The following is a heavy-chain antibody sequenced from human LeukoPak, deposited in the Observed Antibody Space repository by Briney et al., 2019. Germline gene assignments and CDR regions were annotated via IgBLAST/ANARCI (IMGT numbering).Heavy chain of an antibody. D-gene: IGHD1-14*01. CDR1: GLTLSSYW. CDR2: INTDGTAT. J-gene: IGHJ4*02. V-gene: IGHV3-74*01. Sequence: GGSLRLSCAASGLTLSSYWMHWVRQAPGKGLVWVSHINTDGTATTYADSVKGRFTISRDNAKNTLYLQMNSLRAEDTAVYYCVRDSNLSFDYWDQGGLVTVSS. CDR3: VRDSNLSFDY.